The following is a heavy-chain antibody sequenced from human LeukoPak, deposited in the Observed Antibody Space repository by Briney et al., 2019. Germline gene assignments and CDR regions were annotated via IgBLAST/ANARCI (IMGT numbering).Heavy chain of an antibody. J-gene: IGHJ4*02. V-gene: IGHV3-30-3*01. Sequence: GGSLRLSCAASGFTFSSYAMHWFRQAPGKGLEWVAVISYDGSNKYYADSVKGRFTISRDNSKNTLYLQMNSLRAEDTAVYYCAEGSGSIGTFDYWGQGTLVTVSS. CDR1: GFTFSSYA. D-gene: IGHD3-10*01. CDR2: ISYDGSNK. CDR3: AEGSGSIGTFDY.